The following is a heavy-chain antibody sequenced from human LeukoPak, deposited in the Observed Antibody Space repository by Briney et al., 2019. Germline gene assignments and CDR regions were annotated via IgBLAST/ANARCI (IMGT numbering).Heavy chain of an antibody. CDR1: GYSFTSYW. J-gene: IGHJ6*03. V-gene: IGHV5-51*01. Sequence: GESLKISCKGSGYSFTSYWIGWVRQLPGKGLEWMGIIYPGDFDTRYSPSFQGQVTISADKSISTAYLQWSSLKASDTAMYYCARHRRDYYYYMDVWGKGTTVTVSS. CDR3: ARHRRDYYYYMDV. CDR2: IYPGDFDT.